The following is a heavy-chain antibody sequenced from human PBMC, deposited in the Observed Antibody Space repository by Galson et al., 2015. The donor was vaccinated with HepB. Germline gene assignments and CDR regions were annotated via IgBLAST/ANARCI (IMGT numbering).Heavy chain of an antibody. V-gene: IGHV3-11*06. CDR2: ISSSSSYT. J-gene: IGHJ4*02. CDR1: GFTFSDYY. D-gene: IGHD5-12*01. Sequence: SLRLSCAASGFTFSDYYMSWIRQAPGKGLEWVSYISSSSSYTNYADSVKGRFTISRDNAKNSLYLQMNSLRAEDTAVYYCARVDPGSGYGVYWGQGTLVTVSS. CDR3: ARVDPGSGYGVY.